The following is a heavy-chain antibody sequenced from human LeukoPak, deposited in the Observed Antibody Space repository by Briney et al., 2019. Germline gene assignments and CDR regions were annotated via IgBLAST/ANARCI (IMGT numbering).Heavy chain of an antibody. CDR2: INPNSGGT. V-gene: IGHV1-2*02. CDR1: GYTFTGYY. CDR3: ARLLLGPYYDFWSGYLSNWFDP. D-gene: IGHD3-3*01. J-gene: IGHJ5*02. Sequence: ASVKVSCKASGYTFTGYYMHWVRQAPGQGLEWMGWINPNSGGTNYAQKFQGRVTMTRDTSISTAYMELSRLRSDDTAVYYCARLLLGPYYDFWSGYLSNWFDPWGQGTLVTVSS.